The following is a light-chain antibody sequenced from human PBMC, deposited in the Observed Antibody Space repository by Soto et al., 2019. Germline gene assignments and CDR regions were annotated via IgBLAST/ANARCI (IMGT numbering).Light chain of an antibody. J-gene: IGLJ1*01. V-gene: IGLV2-14*01. CDR1: SSDVGGYNY. Sequence: QYVLTQPASESGSPGQSITISCTGTSSDVGGYNYVSWYQQHPGKAPKLMIYAVTDRPSGVSSRFSGSKSGNTASLTISGLQAEDEADYYCSSYTSSSTLFGTGTKVTVL. CDR3: SSYTSSSTL. CDR2: AVT.